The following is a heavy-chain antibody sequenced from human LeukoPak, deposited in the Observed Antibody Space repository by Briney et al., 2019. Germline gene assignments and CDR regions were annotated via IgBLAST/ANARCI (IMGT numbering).Heavy chain of an antibody. Sequence: PSETLSLTCTVSGYSISSGYYWGWIRQPPGKGLEWIGSIYHSGSTYYNPSLKSRVTISVDTSKNQFSLKLSSVTAADTAVYYCASVPHPAYWYFDPWGRGTLVTVSS. V-gene: IGHV4-38-2*02. CDR3: ASVPHPAYWYFDP. J-gene: IGHJ2*01. CDR2: IYHSGST. CDR1: GYSISSGYY.